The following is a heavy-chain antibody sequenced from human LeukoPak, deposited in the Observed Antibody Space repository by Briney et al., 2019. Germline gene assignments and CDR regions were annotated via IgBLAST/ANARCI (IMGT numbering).Heavy chain of an antibody. CDR3: AARGDYGDYVRFDY. D-gene: IGHD4-17*01. Sequence: SSVKVSCKASGGTFSSYAISWVRQAPGQGLGWVGGIIPIFGTANYAQKFQGRVTITADESTSTAYMELSSLRSEDTAVYYCAARGDYGDYVRFDYWGQGTLVTVSS. CDR1: GGTFSSYA. V-gene: IGHV1-69*01. CDR2: IIPIFGTA. J-gene: IGHJ4*02.